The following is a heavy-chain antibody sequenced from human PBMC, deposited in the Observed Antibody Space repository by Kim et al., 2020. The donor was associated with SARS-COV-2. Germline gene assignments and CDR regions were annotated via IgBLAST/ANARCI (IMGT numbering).Heavy chain of an antibody. CDR3: ARDASTVVTPADGWFDP. D-gene: IGHD4-17*01. Sequence: SETLSLTCTVSGGSISSYYWSWIRQPPGKGLEWIGYIYYSGSTNYNPSLKSRVTISVDTSKNQFSLKLSSVTAADTAVYYCARDASTVVTPADGWFDPWGQGTLVTVSS. CDR2: IYYSGST. J-gene: IGHJ5*02. V-gene: IGHV4-59*01. CDR1: GGSISSYY.